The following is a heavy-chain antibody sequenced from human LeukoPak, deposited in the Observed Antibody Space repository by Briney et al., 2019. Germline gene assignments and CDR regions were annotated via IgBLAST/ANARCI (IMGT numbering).Heavy chain of an antibody. CDR3: ARGDAAAAAKVDY. J-gene: IGHJ4*02. D-gene: IGHD6-25*01. V-gene: IGHV4-38-2*02. CDR1: GYSISSGYY. CDR2: IYHTGST. Sequence: PSETLSLTCTVSGYSISSGYYWAWIRQPPGKGLEWIGSIYHTGSTYYNPSLKSRFTISVDTSKNQFSLKLSSVTAADTAVYYCARGDAAAAAKVDYWGQGTLATVSS.